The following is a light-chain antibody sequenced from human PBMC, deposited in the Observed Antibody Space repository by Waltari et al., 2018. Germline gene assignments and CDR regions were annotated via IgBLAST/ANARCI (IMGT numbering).Light chain of an antibody. Sequence: QSALTQPASVSGSPGQPITISCTGTSSDVGSYSLVSWYRQHPGEAPRVIIFEDTKRPSGVSNRFSGSKSGNPASLTISGLQAEDEADYYCCSYTLTNTWLFGGGTKLTVL. CDR2: EDT. V-gene: IGLV2-23*01. CDR3: CSYTLTNTWL. J-gene: IGLJ3*02. CDR1: SSDVGSYSL.